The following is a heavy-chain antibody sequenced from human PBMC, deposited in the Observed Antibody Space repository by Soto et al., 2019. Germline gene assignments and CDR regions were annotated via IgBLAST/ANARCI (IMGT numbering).Heavy chain of an antibody. Sequence: EVQLLESGGGLVQPGGSLRLSCAASGFTFSSYAMSWVRQAPGKGLEWVSAISGSGGSTYYADSVKGRFTISRDNSKNTLYLQMNSLRAEYTAVYYGAKEGEYSSGWDNFDYWGQGTLVTVSS. CDR3: AKEGEYSSGWDNFDY. D-gene: IGHD6-19*01. J-gene: IGHJ4*02. CDR2: ISGSGGST. CDR1: GFTFSSYA. V-gene: IGHV3-23*01.